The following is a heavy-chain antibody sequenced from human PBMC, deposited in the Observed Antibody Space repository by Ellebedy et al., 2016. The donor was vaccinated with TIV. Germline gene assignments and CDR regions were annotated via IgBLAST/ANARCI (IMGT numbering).Heavy chain of an antibody. CDR3: ARIPNDILTGYPTHYFDY. CDR2: INPSGGST. D-gene: IGHD3-9*01. J-gene: IGHJ4*02. Sequence: ASVKVSCKASGYTFTSYYMHWVRQAPGQGLEWMGIINPSGGSTSYAQKFHGRVTMTRDTSTSTVYMELSSLRSEDTAVYYCARIPNDILTGYPTHYFDYWGQGTLVTVSS. CDR1: GYTFTSYY. V-gene: IGHV1-46*01.